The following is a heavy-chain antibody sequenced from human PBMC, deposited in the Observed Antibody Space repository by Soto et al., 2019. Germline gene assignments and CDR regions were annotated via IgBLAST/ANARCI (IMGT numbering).Heavy chain of an antibody. D-gene: IGHD6-13*01. Sequence: QVQLQESGPGLVKPSQTLSLTCTVSGGSISSGDYYWSWIRQPPGKGLEWIGYIYYSGSTYYNPSLKSRVTISVDTSKNQCSLKLSSVTAADTAVYYCARVMSIAAAGTVSSYYYYGMDVWGQGTTVTVSS. CDR2: IYYSGST. V-gene: IGHV4-30-4*01. J-gene: IGHJ6*02. CDR1: GGSISSGDYY. CDR3: ARVMSIAAAGTVSSYYYYGMDV.